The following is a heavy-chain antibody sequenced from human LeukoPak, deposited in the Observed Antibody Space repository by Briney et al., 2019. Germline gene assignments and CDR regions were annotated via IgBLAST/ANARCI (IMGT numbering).Heavy chain of an antibody. CDR2: INHSGST. CDR3: ARGHSYYYYGMDV. Sequence: SETLSLTCAVYGGSFSGYYWSWIRQPPGKALEGIGEINHSGSTNYNPSLTSRVTISVDTSKNQFSLKLSSVTAAATAVYYCARGHSYYYYGMDVWGQGTTVTVSS. D-gene: IGHD1-26*01. V-gene: IGHV4-34*01. J-gene: IGHJ6*02. CDR1: GGSFSGYY.